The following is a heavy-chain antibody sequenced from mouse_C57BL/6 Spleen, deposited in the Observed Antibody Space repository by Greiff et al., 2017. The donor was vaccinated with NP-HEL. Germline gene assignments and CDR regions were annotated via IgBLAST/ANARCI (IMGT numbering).Heavy chain of an antibody. CDR2: ISSGGSYT. Sequence: VQLKESGGDLVKPGGSLKLSCAASGFTFSSYGMSWVRQTPDKRLEWVATISSGGSYTYYPDSVKGRFTISRDNAKNTLYLQRSSLKSEDTAMYYCARQDYYGSSGWYFDVWGTGTTVTVSS. D-gene: IGHD1-1*01. CDR3: ARQDYYGSSGWYFDV. V-gene: IGHV5-6*01. J-gene: IGHJ1*03. CDR1: GFTFSSYG.